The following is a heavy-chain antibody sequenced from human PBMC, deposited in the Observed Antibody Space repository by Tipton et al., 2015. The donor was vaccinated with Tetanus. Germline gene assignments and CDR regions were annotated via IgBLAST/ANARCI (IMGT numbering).Heavy chain of an antibody. CDR2: IYHSGTT. J-gene: IGHJ4*02. D-gene: IGHD5-24*01. V-gene: IGHV4-30-4*01. CDR3: ARRNYPYYFDY. Sequence: TLSLTCTVSGGSISSGDYYWSWIRQPPGEGLEWIGYIYHSGTTYYNPSLKSRVTISVDTSKNQFSLKLTSVTAADTAIYYCARRNYPYYFDYWGQGILVTVSS. CDR1: GGSISSGDYY.